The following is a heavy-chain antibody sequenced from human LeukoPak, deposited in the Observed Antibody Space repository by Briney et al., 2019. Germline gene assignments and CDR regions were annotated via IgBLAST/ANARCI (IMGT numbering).Heavy chain of an antibody. Sequence: QTGGSLRLSCAASGFTFSSYALTWVRQAPGKGLEWVSAISGSGGTTYYADSVKGRFTISRDNSKNTLYLQMNSLRAEDTAVYYCAKSGIAAAGTFDYWGQGTLVTVSS. CDR1: GFTFSSYA. CDR3: AKSGIAAAGTFDY. D-gene: IGHD6-13*01. CDR2: ISGSGGTT. V-gene: IGHV3-23*01. J-gene: IGHJ4*02.